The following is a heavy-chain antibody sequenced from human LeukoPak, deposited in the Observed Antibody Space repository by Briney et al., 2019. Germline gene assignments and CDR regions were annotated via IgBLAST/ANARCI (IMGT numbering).Heavy chain of an antibody. CDR1: GFTFSSYW. V-gene: IGHV3-74*01. CDR2: INSDGSTT. CDR3: ARSYYYFDY. D-gene: IGHD3-10*01. Sequence: GGSLRLSCAAPGFTFSSYWMHWVRQAPGKGLVWVSRINSDGSTTNYADSVKGRFTISRDNAKNTLYLQMNSLRVEDTAVYYCARSYYYFDYWGQGTLVTVSS. J-gene: IGHJ4*02.